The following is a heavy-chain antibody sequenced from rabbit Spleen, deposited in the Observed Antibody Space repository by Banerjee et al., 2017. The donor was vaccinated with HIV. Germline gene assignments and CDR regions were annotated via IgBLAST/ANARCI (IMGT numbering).Heavy chain of an antibody. CDR3: ARDTGSSFSSYGMDL. J-gene: IGHJ6*01. CDR1: GFSFSNYYY. D-gene: IGHD8-1*01. V-gene: IGHV1S40*01. CDR2: INTGTGIT. Sequence: QSLEESGGDLVKPGASLTLTCTASGFSFSNYYYMCWVRQAPGKGLECIGCINTGTGITYSATWAKGRFTISKTSSTTVTLQMTSLTVADTATYFCARDTGSSFSSYGMDLWGQGTLVTVS.